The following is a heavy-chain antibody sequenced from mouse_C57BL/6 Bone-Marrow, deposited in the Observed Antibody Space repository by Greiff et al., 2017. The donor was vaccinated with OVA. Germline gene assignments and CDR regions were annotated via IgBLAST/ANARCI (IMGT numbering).Heavy chain of an antibody. CDR1: GFTFSSYA. CDR3: ARWLLWFAY. D-gene: IGHD2-3*01. Sequence: EVKLVESGGGLVKPGGSLKLSCAASGFTFSSYAMSWVRQTPEKRLEWVATISDGGSYTYYPDNVKGRFTISRDNAKNNLYLQRSHLKSEDTAMYYCARWLLWFAYWGQGTLVTVSA. CDR2: ISDGGSYT. V-gene: IGHV5-4*03. J-gene: IGHJ3*01.